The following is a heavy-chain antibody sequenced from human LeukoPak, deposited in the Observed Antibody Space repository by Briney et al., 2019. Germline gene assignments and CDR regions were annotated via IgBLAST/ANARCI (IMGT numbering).Heavy chain of an antibody. CDR2: INHSGST. CDR3: ARARYYDILTGYSAYYYYMDV. Sequence: SETLSLTCTVSGGSISNSSDYWGWIRQPPGKGLEWIGEINHSGSTNYNPSLKSRVTISVDTSKNQFSLKLSSVTAADTAVYYCARARYYDILTGYSAYYYYMDVWGKGTTVTVSS. J-gene: IGHJ6*03. D-gene: IGHD3-9*01. V-gene: IGHV4-39*07. CDR1: GGSISNSSDY.